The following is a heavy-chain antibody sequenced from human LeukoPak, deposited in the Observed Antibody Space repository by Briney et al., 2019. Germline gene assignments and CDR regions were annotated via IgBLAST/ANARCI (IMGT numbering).Heavy chain of an antibody. CDR2: IYYSGTT. D-gene: IGHD5-18*01. J-gene: IGHJ4*02. Sequence: SETLSLTCTASGGSISSSSYYWGWIRQPPGKGLEWIGSIYYSGTTYYNPSLKSRVTISVDTSKNQFSLKLNSVTVADTAVYYCVRSSHGYSYGFDYWGQGTLVTVSS. CDR1: GGSISSSSYY. V-gene: IGHV4-39*07. CDR3: VRSSHGYSYGFDY.